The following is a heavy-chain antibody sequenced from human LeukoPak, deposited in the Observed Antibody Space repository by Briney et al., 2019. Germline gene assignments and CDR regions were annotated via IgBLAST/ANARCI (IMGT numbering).Heavy chain of an antibody. CDR3: ARDYQQQLVRKYYYYYYMDV. J-gene: IGHJ6*03. CDR1: GGSISSYY. D-gene: IGHD6-13*01. CDR2: IYTSGST. Sequence: SETLSLTCTVSGGSISSYYWSWIRQPPGKGLEWIGRIYTSGSTNYNPSLKSRVTMSVDTSKNQFSLKLSSVTAADTAVYYCARDYQQQLVRKYYYYYYMDVWGKGTTVTVSS. V-gene: IGHV4-4*07.